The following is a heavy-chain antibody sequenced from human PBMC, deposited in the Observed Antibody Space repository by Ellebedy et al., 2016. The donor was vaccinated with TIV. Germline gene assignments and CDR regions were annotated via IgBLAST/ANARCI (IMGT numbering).Heavy chain of an antibody. Sequence: GESLKISXAASGFTVSSNYMSWVRQAPGKGLEWVSVIYSGGSTYYADSVKGRFTISRDNSKNTLYLQMNSLRAEDTAVYYCAKQWLDRSYYYYGMDVWGQGTTVTVSS. V-gene: IGHV3-53*05. D-gene: IGHD6-19*01. CDR1: GFTVSSNY. J-gene: IGHJ6*02. CDR3: AKQWLDRSYYYYGMDV. CDR2: IYSGGST.